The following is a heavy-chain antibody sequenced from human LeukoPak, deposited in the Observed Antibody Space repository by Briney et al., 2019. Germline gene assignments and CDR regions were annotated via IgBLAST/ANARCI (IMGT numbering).Heavy chain of an antibody. CDR3: ARYYSSGLSY. D-gene: IGHD6-19*01. Sequence: PSETLSLTCTVSGGSISSSYYWGWIRPPPGKGLEWIGSIYYSGSTYYNPSLKSRVTISVDTSKNHFSLKLSSVTAADTAVYYCARYYSSGLSYWGQGTLVTVSS. V-gene: IGHV4-39*02. CDR2: IYYSGST. J-gene: IGHJ4*02. CDR1: GGSISSSYY.